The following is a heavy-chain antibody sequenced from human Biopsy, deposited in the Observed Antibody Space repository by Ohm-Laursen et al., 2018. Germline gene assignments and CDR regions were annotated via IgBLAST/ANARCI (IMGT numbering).Heavy chain of an antibody. CDR2: IIAPSGTT. J-gene: IGHJ6*02. D-gene: IGHD3-22*01. V-gene: IGHV1-69*13. CDR3: ARTGTYYHDSSLYYFYGLDL. CDR1: GGTLSKYA. Sequence: SVKVSCKTFGGTLSKYAMSWVRQAPGQGLEWLGVIIAPSGTTNNAQRFQGRLSITADESATSVYMELSSLASEDTAVYYCARTGTYYHDSSLYYFYGLDLWGQGSTVTVFS.